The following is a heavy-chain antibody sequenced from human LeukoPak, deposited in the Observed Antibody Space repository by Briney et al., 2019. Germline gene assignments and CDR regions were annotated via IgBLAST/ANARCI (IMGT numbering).Heavy chain of an antibody. CDR1: GGTFSSYA. D-gene: IGHD4-17*01. CDR2: IIPIFGTA. Sequence: ASVKVSCKASGGTFSSYAISWVRQAPGQGLERMGGIIPIFGTANYAQKFQGRVTITADKSTSTAYMELSSLRSEDTAVYYCARGATVTTVDYWGQGTLVTVSS. J-gene: IGHJ4*02. V-gene: IGHV1-69*06. CDR3: ARGATVTTVDY.